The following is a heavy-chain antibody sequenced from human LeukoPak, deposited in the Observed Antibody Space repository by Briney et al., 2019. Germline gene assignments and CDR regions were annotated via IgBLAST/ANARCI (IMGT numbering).Heavy chain of an antibody. D-gene: IGHD2-15*01. V-gene: IGHV4-34*01. CDR3: ASGPIYCSGGSFYVDAFDI. Sequence: SETLSLTCAVYGGSFSGYYWSWIRQPPGKGLEWIGEINHSGSTNYNPSLKSRVTISVDTSKNQFSLELSSVTAADTAVYYCASGPIYCSGGSFYVDAFDIWGQGTMVTVSS. J-gene: IGHJ3*02. CDR1: GGSFSGYY. CDR2: INHSGST.